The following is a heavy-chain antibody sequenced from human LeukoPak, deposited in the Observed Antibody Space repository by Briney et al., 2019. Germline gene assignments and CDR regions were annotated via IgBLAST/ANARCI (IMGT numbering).Heavy chain of an antibody. D-gene: IGHD7-27*01. J-gene: IGHJ4*02. V-gene: IGHV3-30-3*01. CDR3: ASSPLGMGRDY. Sequence: GRSLRLSRAASGFTFSSYSMHWVRQAPGKGLEWVAVLSSDGSNKYYADSVKGRFTISRDNSKNTLSLQMNSLRAEDTAVYYCASSPLGMGRDYWGQGTLVTVSS. CDR2: LSSDGSNK. CDR1: GFTFSSYS.